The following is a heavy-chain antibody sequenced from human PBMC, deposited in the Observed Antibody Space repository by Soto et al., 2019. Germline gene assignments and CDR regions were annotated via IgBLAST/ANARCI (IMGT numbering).Heavy chain of an antibody. J-gene: IGHJ3*02. V-gene: IGHV1-8*01. CDR3: ARVLWGEHDVGEEGAFDI. CDR1: GYTFTSYD. Sequence: ASVKVSCKASGYTFTSYDINWVRQATGQGLEWMGWMNPNSGNTGYAQKFQGRVTMTRNTSISTAYMELSSLRSEDTAVYYCARVLWGEHDVGEEGAFDIWGQRTMVPVSS. D-gene: IGHD3-16*01. CDR2: MNPNSGNT.